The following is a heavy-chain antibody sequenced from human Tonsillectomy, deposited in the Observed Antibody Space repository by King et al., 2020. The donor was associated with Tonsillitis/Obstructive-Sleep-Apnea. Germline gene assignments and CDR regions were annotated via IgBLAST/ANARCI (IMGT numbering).Heavy chain of an antibody. J-gene: IGHJ6*03. Sequence: QLVQSGAEVKKPGSSVKVSCTASGGTFSSYAISWVRQAPGQGLELMVGIIPICCTANYAQKLPGRVTITADESTNTAYIELSSLRSEDTAVYYCAKIEGTTPGSYYYYYYMDVWGKGTTVTVSS. V-gene: IGHV1-69*01. CDR3: AKIEGTTPGSYYYYYYMDV. CDR1: GGTFSSYA. D-gene: IGHD1-1*01. CDR2: IIPICCTA.